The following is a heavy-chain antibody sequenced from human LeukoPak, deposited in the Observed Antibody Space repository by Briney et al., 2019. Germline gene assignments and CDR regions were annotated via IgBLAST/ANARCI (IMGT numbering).Heavy chain of an antibody. Sequence: SETLSLTCAVSGYSISSGYYWGWIRQPPGKGLEWIGSIYHSGSTYYNPSLKSRVTISVDTSKNQFSLKLSSVTASDTAVYYCAAYSSGYWDYYYMDVWGKGTTVTVSS. V-gene: IGHV4-38-2*01. CDR3: AAYSSGYWDYYYMDV. CDR2: IYHSGST. J-gene: IGHJ6*03. CDR1: GYSISSGYY. D-gene: IGHD3-22*01.